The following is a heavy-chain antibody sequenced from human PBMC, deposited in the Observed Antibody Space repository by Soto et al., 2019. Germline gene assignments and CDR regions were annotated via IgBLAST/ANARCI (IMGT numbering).Heavy chain of an antibody. CDR3: ATSTSSSWQNDY. V-gene: IGHV1-69*01. Sequence: QVQLEQSGAEVKKPGSSVKVSCKASGGNFNTFAISWVRQAPGQGLEWIGGIIPIFETANYAQRLQDRLTITADESTRTAYMELSRLTSDDTAIYFCATSTSSSWQNDYWGLGTLVVVSS. D-gene: IGHD6-13*01. J-gene: IGHJ4*02. CDR1: GGNFNTFA. CDR2: IIPIFETA.